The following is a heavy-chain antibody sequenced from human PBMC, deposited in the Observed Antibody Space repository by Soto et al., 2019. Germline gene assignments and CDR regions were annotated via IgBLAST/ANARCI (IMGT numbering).Heavy chain of an antibody. Sequence: QVQLVQSEAEVKKPGSSVKVSCKASGGTFSSYAITWVRQAPGQGLEWLGGIIPIFGTVNYAQNFQGGVTITADESTSTAYMELSSLRSEDTAVYYCARPMWFGELLSGWFDPWGQGTLVTVSS. CDR2: IIPIFGTV. J-gene: IGHJ5*02. V-gene: IGHV1-69*12. CDR1: GGTFSSYA. D-gene: IGHD3-10*01. CDR3: ARPMWFGELLSGWFDP.